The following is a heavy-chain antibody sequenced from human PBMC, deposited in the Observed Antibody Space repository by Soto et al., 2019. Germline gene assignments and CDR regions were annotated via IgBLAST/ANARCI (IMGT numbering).Heavy chain of an antibody. V-gene: IGHV1-2*02. D-gene: IGHD1-1*01. CDR2: INPNSGGT. Sequence: QVQLVQSGAEVKKPGASVMVSCKASGYTFTGYYMHWVRQAPGQGLEWMGWINPNSGGTNYAQKFQGRVTMTRDTSISTAYMELTRLRSDDTAVYYCARDPAGRQGGWFDPWGQGTLVTVSS. CDR1: GYTFTGYY. CDR3: ARDPAGRQGGWFDP. J-gene: IGHJ5*02.